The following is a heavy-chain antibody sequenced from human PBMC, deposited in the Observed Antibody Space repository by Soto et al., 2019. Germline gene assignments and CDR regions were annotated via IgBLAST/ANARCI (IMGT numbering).Heavy chain of an antibody. CDR2: IYSSGST. CDR1: GFTVSSNY. J-gene: IGHJ2*01. CDR3: ARDVSIGWYFDL. Sequence: EVQLVESGGGLVQPGGSLSLSCAASGFTVSSNYMSWVRQAPGKGLEWVSVIYSSGSTYYADSVKGRFTISRDNSKNTLYLQMNSLRAEDTAVYYCARDVSIGWYFDLWGRGTLVTVSS. V-gene: IGHV3-66*01.